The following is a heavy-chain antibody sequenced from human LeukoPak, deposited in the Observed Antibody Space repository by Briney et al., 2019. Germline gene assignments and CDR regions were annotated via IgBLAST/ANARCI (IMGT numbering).Heavy chain of an antibody. J-gene: IGHJ6*02. D-gene: IGHD2-8*01. Sequence: ETLSLTCAVYGGSFSGYYWSWIRQPPGKGLEWIGEINHSGSTNYNPSLKSRVTISVDTSKNQFSLKLSSVTAADTAVYYCARQPPYCTNGVCRRYYYGMDVWGQGTTVTVSS. CDR1: GGSFSGYY. CDR3: ARQPPYCTNGVCRRYYYGMDV. V-gene: IGHV4-34*01. CDR2: INHSGST.